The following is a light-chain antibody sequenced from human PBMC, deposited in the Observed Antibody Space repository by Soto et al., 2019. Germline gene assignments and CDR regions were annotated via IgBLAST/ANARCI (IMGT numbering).Light chain of an antibody. J-gene: IGLJ3*02. Sequence: QLVLTQPPSVSGAPGQRVTIPCTGSSSNIGAGYDVHWYQQLPGTAPKLLIYGNTNRPSGVPDRFSGSKSGTSASLVITGLQAEDEADYYCQSYDSSLSGWVFGGGTKLTVL. V-gene: IGLV1-40*01. CDR3: QSYDSSLSGWV. CDR2: GNT. CDR1: SSNIGAGYD.